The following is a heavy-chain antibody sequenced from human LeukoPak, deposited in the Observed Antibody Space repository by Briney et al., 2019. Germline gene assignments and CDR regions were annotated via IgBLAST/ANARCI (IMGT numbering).Heavy chain of an antibody. V-gene: IGHV3-48*04. Sequence: PGGSLRLSCAASGFTFSTYSMNWVRQAPGQGLEWLSYISSSGSTIYYADSVKGRFTISRDNAKNSLYLQMNSLRAEDTAVYYCARVLDITGTIFDAFYIWGQGTMVTVS. CDR1: GFTFSTYS. D-gene: IGHD1/OR15-1a*01. J-gene: IGHJ3*02. CDR2: ISSSGSTI. CDR3: ARVLDITGTIFDAFYI.